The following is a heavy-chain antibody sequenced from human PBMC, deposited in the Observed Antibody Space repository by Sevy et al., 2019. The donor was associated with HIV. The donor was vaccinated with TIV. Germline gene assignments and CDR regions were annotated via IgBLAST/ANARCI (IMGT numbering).Heavy chain of an antibody. D-gene: IGHD3-22*01. CDR1: RYTFTSYG. CDR3: ARYYDSSGGYWYFDL. J-gene: IGHJ2*01. V-gene: IGHV1-18*01. CDR2: ISAYNGNT. Sequence: ASVKVSCKASRYTFTSYGISWVRQAPGQGLEWMGWISAYNGNTNYAQKLQGRVTMTTDTSTSTAYMELRSLRSDDTAVYYCARYYDSSGGYWYFDLWGRGTLVTVSS.